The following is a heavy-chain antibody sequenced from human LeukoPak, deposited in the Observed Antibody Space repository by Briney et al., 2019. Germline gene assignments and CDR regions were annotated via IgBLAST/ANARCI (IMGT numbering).Heavy chain of an antibody. Sequence: GGSLRLSCAASGFTVSSNYMSWVRQAPGKGLEGXXXIYSGGSTYYADSVKGRFTISRDSSKNTLYLQMNNLRAEDTAVYYCARGSQDSGSYYLGYWGQGTLVTVSS. CDR2: IYSGGST. V-gene: IGHV3-53*01. CDR3: ARGSQDSGSYYLGY. CDR1: GFTVSSNY. D-gene: IGHD3-10*01. J-gene: IGHJ4*02.